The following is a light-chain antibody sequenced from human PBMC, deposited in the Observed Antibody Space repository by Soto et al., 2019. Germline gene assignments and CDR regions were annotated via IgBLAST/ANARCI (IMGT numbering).Light chain of an antibody. V-gene: IGLV2-8*01. Sequence: QSALTQPPSASGSPGQSVTISCTGTSSDVGGYNYVSWYQQHPGKAPKLMIYEVSKRPSGVPDRFSGSKSGNTASLTVSGLQAEDEADYYCSSYAGSNNNYVFGTGTKVTVX. CDR3: SSYAGSNNNYV. CDR1: SSDVGGYNY. J-gene: IGLJ1*01. CDR2: EVS.